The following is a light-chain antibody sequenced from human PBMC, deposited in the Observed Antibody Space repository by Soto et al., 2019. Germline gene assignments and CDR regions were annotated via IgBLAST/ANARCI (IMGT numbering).Light chain of an antibody. V-gene: IGLV7-43*01. CDR1: TGAVTSGYY. J-gene: IGLJ2*01. CDR3: LIHSGGAQV. CDR2: STS. Sequence: QAVVTQEPSLTVSPGGTVTLTCASSTGAVTSGYYPNWFQQKPGQAPSALIYSTSNKHSWTPPRFSGSLLRGKAALTLSGVQPEDEAEYYCLIHSGGAQVFGGGTQLTLL.